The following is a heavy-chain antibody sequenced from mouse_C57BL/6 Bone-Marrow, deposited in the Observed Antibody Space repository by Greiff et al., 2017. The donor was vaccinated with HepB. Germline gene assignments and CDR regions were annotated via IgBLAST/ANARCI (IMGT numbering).Heavy chain of an antibody. CDR1: GITFSDYG. D-gene: IGHD1-1*01. CDR2: ISSGSSTI. CDR3: ARRYYYGSSPWDY. V-gene: IGHV5-17*01. J-gene: IGHJ4*01. Sequence: EVKLVESGGGLGKPGGSLKLSCAASGITFSDYGMHWVRQAPEKGLEWVAYISSGSSTIYYADTVKGRLTISRDNAKNTLFLQMTSLRSEDTAMYYCARRYYYGSSPWDYWCQGTSVTVSS.